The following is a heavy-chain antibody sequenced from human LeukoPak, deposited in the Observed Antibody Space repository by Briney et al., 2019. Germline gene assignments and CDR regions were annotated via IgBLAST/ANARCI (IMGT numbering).Heavy chain of an antibody. Sequence: GGSLRLSCAACGFTFSDYYMSWIRQAPGKGLEWVSYISSSGSTIYYADSVKGRFTISRDNANNSLYLQMNSLRAPENEMHHYTRDRLRIFGVVTYMSDYWGQGTLVTVSS. CDR2: ISSSGSTI. D-gene: IGHD3-3*01. CDR3: TRDRLRIFGVVTYMSDY. CDR1: GFTFSDYY. J-gene: IGHJ4*02. V-gene: IGHV3-11*01.